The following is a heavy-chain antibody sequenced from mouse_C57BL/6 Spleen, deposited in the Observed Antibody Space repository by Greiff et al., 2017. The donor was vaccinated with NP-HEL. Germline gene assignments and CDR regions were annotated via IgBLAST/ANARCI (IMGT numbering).Heavy chain of an antibody. CDR1: GFTFSSYA. D-gene: IGHD1-1*02. CDR3: ARVHYGNCFDY. CDR2: ISDGGSYT. V-gene: IGHV5-4*01. Sequence: EVQLVESGGGLVKPGGSLKLSCAASGFTFSSYAMSWVRQTPEKRLEWVATISDGGSYTYYPDNVKGRFTISRDNAKNNTYLQMSHLKSEDTAMFYCARVHYGNCFDYWGQGTTLTVSS. J-gene: IGHJ2*01.